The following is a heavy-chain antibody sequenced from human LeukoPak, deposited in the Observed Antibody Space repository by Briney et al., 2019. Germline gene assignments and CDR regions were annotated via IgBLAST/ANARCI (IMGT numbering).Heavy chain of an antibody. Sequence: GGSLRLSCAASGFTVSSNYMSWVRQAPGKGLEWVSVIYSGGSTYYADSVKGRFTISRDNSKNTLYLQMNSLRAEDTAVYYCARDVIVVVPAAIPDYYYGMDVWGQGTTVTVSS. CDR1: GFTVSSNY. J-gene: IGHJ6*02. CDR2: IYSGGST. V-gene: IGHV3-66*01. CDR3: ARDVIVVVPAAIPDYYYGMDV. D-gene: IGHD2-2*01.